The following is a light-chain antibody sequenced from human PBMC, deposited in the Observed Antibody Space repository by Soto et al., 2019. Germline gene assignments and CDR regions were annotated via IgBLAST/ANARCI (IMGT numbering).Light chain of an antibody. J-gene: IGKJ5*01. CDR1: QAVDSKF. V-gene: IGKV3-20*01. CDR2: GVS. Sequence: IVLTQSPGTLSLSPGETATLSCRASQAVDSKFLAWYQQTPGQAPRLIMFGVSGRATGVPARFSGGVSGTDFTLTIRSLEAEDFAVYYCQLDCISVPVTFGQGTRLQI. CDR3: QLDCISVPVT.